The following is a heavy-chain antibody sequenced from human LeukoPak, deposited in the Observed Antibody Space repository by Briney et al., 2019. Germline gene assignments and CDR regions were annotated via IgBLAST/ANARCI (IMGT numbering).Heavy chain of an antibody. CDR3: AKSSSVYYYMDV. CDR2: ISGGGDYT. Sequence: GGSLSLSCAASGFTFTNYAMNWVRQAPGEGLGWVSAISGGGDYTYYADSVKGRFTISRDNSKNTLYLQMNSLGAEDTAVYYCAKSSSVYYYMDVWGKGTTVTVSS. J-gene: IGHJ6*03. D-gene: IGHD6-6*01. CDR1: GFTFTNYA. V-gene: IGHV3-23*01.